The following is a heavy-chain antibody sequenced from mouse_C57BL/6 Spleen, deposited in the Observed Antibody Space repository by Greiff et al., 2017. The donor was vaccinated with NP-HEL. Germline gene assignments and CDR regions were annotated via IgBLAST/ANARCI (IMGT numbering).Heavy chain of an antibody. J-gene: IGHJ2*01. D-gene: IGHD2-1*01. CDR3: ARGDGNYKFDY. Sequence: EVQGVESGGDLVKPGGSLKLSCAASGFTFSSYGMSWVRQTPDKRLEWVATISSGGSYTYYPDSVKGRFTISRDNAKNTLYLQMSSLKSEDTAMYYCARGDGNYKFDYWGQGTTLTVSS. V-gene: IGHV5-6*01. CDR1: GFTFSSYG. CDR2: ISSGGSYT.